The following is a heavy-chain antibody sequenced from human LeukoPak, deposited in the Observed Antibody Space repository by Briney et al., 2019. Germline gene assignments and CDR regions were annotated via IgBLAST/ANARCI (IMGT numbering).Heavy chain of an antibody. CDR2: IIPIFGTA. CDR3: ASIRRSRDDYNSNP. V-gene: IGHV1-69*13. D-gene: IGHD5-24*01. Sequence: GASVKVSCKASGGTFSSYAISWVRQAPGQGLEWMGGIIPIFGTANYAQKFQGRVTITADESTSTAYMELSSLRSEDAAVYYCASIRRSRDDYNSNPWGQGTLVTVSS. CDR1: GGTFSSYA. J-gene: IGHJ5*02.